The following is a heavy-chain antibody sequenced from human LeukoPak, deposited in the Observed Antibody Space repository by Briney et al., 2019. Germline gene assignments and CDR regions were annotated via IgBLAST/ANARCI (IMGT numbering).Heavy chain of an antibody. D-gene: IGHD6-6*01. CDR2: ISYDGSNK. CDR1: GFTFSSYG. J-gene: IGHJ6*03. V-gene: IGHV3-30*03. Sequence: PGGSLRLSCAASGFTFSSYGMHWVRQAPGKGLEWVAVISYDGSNKYYADSVKGRFTISRDNSKNTLYLQMNSLRAEDTAVYYCARGFSSSFYYYYMDVWGKGTTVTVSS. CDR3: ARGFSSSFYYYYMDV.